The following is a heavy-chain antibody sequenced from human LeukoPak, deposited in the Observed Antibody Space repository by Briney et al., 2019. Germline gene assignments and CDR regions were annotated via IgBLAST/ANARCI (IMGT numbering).Heavy chain of an antibody. D-gene: IGHD6-6*01. V-gene: IGHV3-30*18. CDR1: GFTFSSYG. Sequence: GGSLRLSCAASGFTFSSYGMHWVRQAPGKGQEWVAVISYDGSNKYYADSVKGRFTISRDNSKNTLYLQMNSLRAEDTAVYYCAKENIAARPDYYYYYGMDVWGQGTTVTVSS. CDR2: ISYDGSNK. CDR3: AKENIAARPDYYYYYGMDV. J-gene: IGHJ6*02.